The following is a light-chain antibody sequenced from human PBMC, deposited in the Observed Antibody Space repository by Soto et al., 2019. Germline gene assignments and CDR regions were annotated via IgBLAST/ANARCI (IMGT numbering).Light chain of an antibody. CDR3: KKYDTSLT. V-gene: IGKV3D-20*01. J-gene: IGKJ4*01. CDR2: DTS. CDR1: HTIASVY. Sequence: IVLTQSPASLSLSPGERATLSCGASHTIASVYLAWYQHKPGLAPRLLIYDTSISATGIPVRFTGSGSRTDFPLTSSSMEPGDFAVYCCKKYDTSLTVGGGTKVEIK.